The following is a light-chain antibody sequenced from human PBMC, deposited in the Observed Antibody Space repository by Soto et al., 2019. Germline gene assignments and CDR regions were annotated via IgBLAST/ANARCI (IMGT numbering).Light chain of an antibody. V-gene: IGKV3-15*01. CDR1: QSVSSN. Sequence: EVVMTQSPATLSVSPGERATLSCKASQSVSSNLAWYQQKPGQAPRLLIYAASTRATGIPARLSGSGSGTVFTLTISSPHSEDFAVYYCQQYNNWPVFGQGTKVDIK. CDR3: QQYNNWPV. CDR2: AAS. J-gene: IGKJ1*01.